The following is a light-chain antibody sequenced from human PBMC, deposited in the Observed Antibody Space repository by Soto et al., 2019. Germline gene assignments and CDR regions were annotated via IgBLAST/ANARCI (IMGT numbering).Light chain of an antibody. CDR2: AAS. CDR3: QHSNSYSEA. J-gene: IGKJ1*01. CDR1: QSISTY. Sequence: EIERTPSPSSLSASVVYRSTITCPASQSISTYLHWYQQKPGKAPNLLIYAASTLQSGVPSRFSGSGSGTECTLTISSLQPDDLATYYCQHSNSYSEAVGQGTKVDIK. V-gene: IGKV1-39*01.